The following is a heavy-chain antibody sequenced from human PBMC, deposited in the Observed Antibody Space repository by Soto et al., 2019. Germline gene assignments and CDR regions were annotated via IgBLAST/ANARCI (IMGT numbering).Heavy chain of an antibody. V-gene: IGHV3-48*02. CDR1: GFKISSSS. D-gene: IGHD3-22*01. CDR2: ISERGSNT. Sequence: PGGSLRLSCAAFGFKISSSSMNWGRQGPGRGLEGVAYISERGSNTDYADSVKGRFTFSRDTAKNPLYLQMSGLRDENTAVSSCARYYYDSSGYDGMDVWGQGTTVTVSS. CDR3: ARYYYDSSGYDGMDV. J-gene: IGHJ6*02.